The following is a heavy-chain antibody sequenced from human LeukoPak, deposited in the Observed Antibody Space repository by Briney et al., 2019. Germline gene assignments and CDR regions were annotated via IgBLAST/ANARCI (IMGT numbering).Heavy chain of an antibody. D-gene: IGHD4-17*01. J-gene: IGHJ4*02. V-gene: IGHV3-53*01. CDR3: ARGDYVDYFDY. Sequence: GGSLRLSCAASGFTVSSNCMSWVRQAPGKGLEWVSVIYSGGSTYYADSVKGRFTISRDNSKNTLYLQMNSLRAEDTAVYYCARGDYVDYFDYWGQGTLVTVSS. CDR1: GFTVSSNC. CDR2: IYSGGST.